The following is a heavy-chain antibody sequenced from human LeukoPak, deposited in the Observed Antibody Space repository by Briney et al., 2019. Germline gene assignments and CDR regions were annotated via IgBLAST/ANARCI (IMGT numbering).Heavy chain of an antibody. D-gene: IGHD3-22*01. CDR1: GFTFSSYA. CDR2: ISYDGSNK. CDR3: AREEADYYDSSGYFEYYFDY. Sequence: GGSLRLSCAASGFTFSSYAMSWVRQAPGKGLEWVAAISYDGSNKYYADSVKGRFTISRDNSKNTLYLQMNSLRAEDTAVYYCAREEADYYDSSGYFEYYFDYWGQGTLVTVSS. J-gene: IGHJ4*02. V-gene: IGHV3-30-3*01.